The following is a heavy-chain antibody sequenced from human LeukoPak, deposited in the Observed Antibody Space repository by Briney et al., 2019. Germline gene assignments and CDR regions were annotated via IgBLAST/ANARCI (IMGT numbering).Heavy chain of an antibody. J-gene: IGHJ4*02. CDR1: GFTVSSNY. V-gene: IGHV3-66*02. D-gene: IGHD5-24*01. Sequence: GGSLRLSCAASGFTVSSNYMSWVRQAPGKGLEWVSVIYSGGSTYYADSVKGRFTISRDNSKNTLYLQMNSLRAEDTAVYYCARVGDGYNSFGFDYWGQGTLATVSS. CDR2: IYSGGST. CDR3: ARVGDGYNSFGFDY.